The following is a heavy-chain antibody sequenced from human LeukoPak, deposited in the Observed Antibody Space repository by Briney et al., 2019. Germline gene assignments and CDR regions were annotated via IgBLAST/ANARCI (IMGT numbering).Heavy chain of an antibody. Sequence: SVKVSCKASGGTFSSYAISWVRQVPGQGLEWMGRIIPILGIANYAQKFQGRVTITADKSTSTAYMELSSLRSEDTAVYYCARVECVSCAFDIWCQGTMVTVSS. CDR1: GGTFSSYA. J-gene: IGHJ3*02. V-gene: IGHV1-69*04. D-gene: IGHD2/OR15-2a*01. CDR2: IIPILGIA. CDR3: ARVECVSCAFDI.